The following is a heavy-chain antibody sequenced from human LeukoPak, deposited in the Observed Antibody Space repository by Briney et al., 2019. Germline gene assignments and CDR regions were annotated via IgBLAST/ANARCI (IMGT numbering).Heavy chain of an antibody. CDR1: GFTFSSYA. CDR3: AKAVVIVQTATPFDY. D-gene: IGHD2/OR15-2a*01. Sequence: GGSLRLSCAASGFTFSSYAMSWVRQAPGKGLEWVSDISGSGGSTYYADSVKGRFTISRDNSKNTLYLQMNSLRAEDTAVYYCAKAVVIVQTATPFDYWGQGTLVTVSS. V-gene: IGHV3-23*01. J-gene: IGHJ4*02. CDR2: ISGSGGST.